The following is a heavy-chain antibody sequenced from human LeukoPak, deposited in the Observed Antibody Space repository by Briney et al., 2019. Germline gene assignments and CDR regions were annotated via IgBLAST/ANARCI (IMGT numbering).Heavy chain of an antibody. CDR3: ARDHFGMDV. CDR1: GGSSSSGDYY. J-gene: IGHJ6*04. CDR2: IYYSGST. V-gene: IGHV4-30-4*08. Sequence: SETLSLXCTVSGGSSSSGDYYWSWIRQPPGKGLEWIGYIYYSGSTYYNPSLKSRVTISVDTSKNQFSLKLSSVTAADTAVYYCARDHFGMDVWGKGTTVTVSS.